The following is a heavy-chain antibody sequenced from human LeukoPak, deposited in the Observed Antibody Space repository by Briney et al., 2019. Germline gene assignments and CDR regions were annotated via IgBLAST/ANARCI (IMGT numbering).Heavy chain of an antibody. V-gene: IGHV4-34*01. CDR3: ARNDRGRVATINFDY. Sequence: SETLSLTCAVYGGSFSGYYWSWIRQPPGKGLEWIGEINHSGSTNYNPSLKSRVTISVDTSKNQFSLKLSSVTAADTAVYYCARNDRGRVATINFDYWSQGTLVTVSS. J-gene: IGHJ4*02. D-gene: IGHD5-12*01. CDR1: GGSFSGYY. CDR2: INHSGST.